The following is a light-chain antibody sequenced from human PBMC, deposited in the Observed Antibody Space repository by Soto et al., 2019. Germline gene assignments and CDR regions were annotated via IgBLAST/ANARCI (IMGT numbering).Light chain of an antibody. Sequence: QAVVTQPPSASGTPGQVFTISCSGSNSNIGDNSVNWYQQLPGTAPKLLIYSDNRRPSGVPDRFSGSKSGTSASLTVSGLQAEDEADYYCSSYAGSNNLVFGGGTKLTVL. CDR3: SSYAGSNNLV. J-gene: IGLJ2*01. CDR1: NSNIGDNS. V-gene: IGLV1-44*01. CDR2: SDN.